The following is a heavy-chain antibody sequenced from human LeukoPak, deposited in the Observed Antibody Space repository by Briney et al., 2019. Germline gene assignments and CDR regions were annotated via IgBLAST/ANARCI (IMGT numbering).Heavy chain of an antibody. Sequence: GGSLRLSCAASGFTFSSYSMNWVRQAPGKGLEWVSSISSSSYIYYADSVKGRFTISRDNAKNSLYLQMNSLRAEDTAVYYCARDVATISNWFDPWGQGTLVTVSS. V-gene: IGHV3-21*01. D-gene: IGHD5-24*01. J-gene: IGHJ5*02. CDR1: GFTFSSYS. CDR2: ISSSSYI. CDR3: ARDVATISNWFDP.